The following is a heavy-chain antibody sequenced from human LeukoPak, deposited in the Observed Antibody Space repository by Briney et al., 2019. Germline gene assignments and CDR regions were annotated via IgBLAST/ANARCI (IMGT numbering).Heavy chain of an antibody. J-gene: IGHJ4*02. CDR2: ISTSGGSS. D-gene: IGHD3-22*01. V-gene: IGHV3-23*01. CDR3: AIMHPYYDGSGYWVQ. Sequence: GGSLRLSCAASGFTFSSYAMSWLRPAPEKGLEWGSSISTSGGSSSYADSVKGRFTISRDNPRNTLSMQMNSLRAEDTALYYCAIMHPYYDGSGYWVQWGQGTLVTVSS. CDR1: GFTFSSYA.